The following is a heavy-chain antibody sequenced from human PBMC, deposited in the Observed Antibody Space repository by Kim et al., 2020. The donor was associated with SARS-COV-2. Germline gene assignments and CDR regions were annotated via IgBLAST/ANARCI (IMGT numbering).Heavy chain of an antibody. Sequence: SETLSLTCAVYGGSFSGYYWSWIRQPPGKGLEWIGEINHSGSTNYNPSLKSRVTISVDTSKNQFSLKLSSVTAADTAVYYCARVNGKTVYYYYGMDVWGQGTTVTVSS. J-gene: IGHJ6*02. V-gene: IGHV4-34*01. CDR2: INHSGST. D-gene: IGHD1-26*01. CDR3: ARVNGKTVYYYYGMDV. CDR1: GGSFSGYY.